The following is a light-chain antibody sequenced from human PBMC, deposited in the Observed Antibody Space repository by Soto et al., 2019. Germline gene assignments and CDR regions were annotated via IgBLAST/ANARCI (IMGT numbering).Light chain of an antibody. CDR3: QQYYYWPT. J-gene: IGKJ1*01. Sequence: EIVMTQSPATLSVSPGERATLSCRASQSVSSNLAWYQQKPGQAPRLLIHDASTRATGIPARFSGSGSGTEFTLTISSLQSEDFAVYYCQQYYYWPTFGQGTKVEIK. CDR2: DAS. V-gene: IGKV3-15*01. CDR1: QSVSSN.